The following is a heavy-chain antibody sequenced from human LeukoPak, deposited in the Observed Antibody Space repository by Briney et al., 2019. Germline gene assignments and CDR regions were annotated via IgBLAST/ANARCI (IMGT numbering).Heavy chain of an antibody. CDR3: ARLWSGYFDDDAFDI. Sequence: PSETLSLTCAVSGYSISSGYYWGWIRQPPGKGLEWIGSFSHSGSTHYNPSLKSRVTISLDTSKNPFSLKLSSVTAADTAVYYCARLWSGYFDDDAFDIWGQGTMVTVSS. CDR2: FSHSGST. V-gene: IGHV4-38-2*01. J-gene: IGHJ3*02. D-gene: IGHD3-3*01. CDR1: GYSISSGYY.